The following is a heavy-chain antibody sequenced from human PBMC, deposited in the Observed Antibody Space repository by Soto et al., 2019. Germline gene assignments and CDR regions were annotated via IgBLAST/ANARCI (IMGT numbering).Heavy chain of an antibody. CDR2: ISGSGGST. Sequence: LRLSCAASGFTFSSYAMSWVRQAPGKGLEWVSAISGSGGSTYYADSVKGRFTISRDNSKNTLYLQMNSLRAEDTAVYYCARLDFVVSFGMDVWGQGTTVTVSS. CDR1: GFTFSSYA. V-gene: IGHV3-23*01. D-gene: IGHD2-21*01. CDR3: ARLDFVVSFGMDV. J-gene: IGHJ6*02.